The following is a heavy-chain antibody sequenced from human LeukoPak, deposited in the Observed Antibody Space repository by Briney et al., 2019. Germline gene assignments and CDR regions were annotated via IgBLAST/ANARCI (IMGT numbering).Heavy chain of an antibody. Sequence: SVKVSCKASGGTFSSYAISWVRQAPGQGLEWMGGIIPIFGTANYAQKFQGRVTITADESTSTAYMELSSLRSEDTAVYYCARVVPGQIILTHYYCYYMDVWGKGTTVTVSS. CDR2: IIPIFGTA. V-gene: IGHV1-69*13. D-gene: IGHD3-9*01. J-gene: IGHJ6*03. CDR3: ARVVPGQIILTHYYCYYMDV. CDR1: GGTFSSYA.